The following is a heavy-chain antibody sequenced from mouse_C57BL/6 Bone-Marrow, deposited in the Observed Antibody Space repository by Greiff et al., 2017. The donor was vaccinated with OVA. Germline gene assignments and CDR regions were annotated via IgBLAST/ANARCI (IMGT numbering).Heavy chain of an antibody. CDR3: ARDSMGDYAVWFAY. D-gene: IGHD2-13*01. CDR1: GYSITSGYY. V-gene: IGHV3-6*01. J-gene: IGHJ3*01. Sequence: EVKLLESGPGLVKPSPSLSLTCSVTGYSITSGYYWNWIRQFPGNKLEWMGYISYDGSNNYNPSLKNRISITRDTSTNPFFLQLISVTTEDTAKYYCARDSMGDYAVWFAYWGQGTLVTVSA. CDR2: ISYDGSN.